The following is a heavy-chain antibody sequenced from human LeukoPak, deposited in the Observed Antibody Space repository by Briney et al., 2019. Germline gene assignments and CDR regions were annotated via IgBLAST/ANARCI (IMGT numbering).Heavy chain of an antibody. D-gene: IGHD3-10*01. CDR2: ISGSGGST. CDR1: GFTFSSYA. J-gene: IGHJ4*02. V-gene: IGHV3-23*01. CDR3: AKARTRGLLWFGELF. Sequence: GGSLRLSCAASGFTFSSYAISWVRQAPGKGLEWVSAISGSGGSTYYADSVKGRFTISRDNSKNTLYLQMNSLRAEDTAVYYCAKARTRGLLWFGELFGGQGTLVTVSS.